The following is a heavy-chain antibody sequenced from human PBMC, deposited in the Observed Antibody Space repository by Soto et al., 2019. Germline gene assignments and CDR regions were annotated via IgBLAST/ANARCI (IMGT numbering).Heavy chain of an antibody. CDR3: ARGAGGLLVGATIYYGMDV. V-gene: IGHV1-8*01. Sequence: ASVKVSCKASGYTFTSYDINWVRQATGQGLEWMGWMNPNSGNTGYARKFQGRVTMTRNTSISTAYMELSSLRSEDTAVYYCARGAGGLLVGATIYYGMDVWGQGTTVTVSS. CDR1: GYTFTSYD. D-gene: IGHD1-26*01. CDR2: MNPNSGNT. J-gene: IGHJ6*02.